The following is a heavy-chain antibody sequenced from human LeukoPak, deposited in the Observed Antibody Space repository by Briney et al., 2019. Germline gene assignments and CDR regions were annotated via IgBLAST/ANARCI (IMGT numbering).Heavy chain of an antibody. CDR3: ARDSYYDILTGSGF. V-gene: IGHV3-23*01. J-gene: IGHJ4*02. CDR1: GFTFSSYA. D-gene: IGHD3-9*01. CDR2: ISGSGGST. Sequence: GGSLRLSCAASGFTFSSYAMSWVRQAPGKGLEWVSAISGSGGSTYYADSVKGRFTISRDNSKNTLYLQMNSLRAEDTAVYYCARDSYYDILTGSGFWGQGTLVAVSS.